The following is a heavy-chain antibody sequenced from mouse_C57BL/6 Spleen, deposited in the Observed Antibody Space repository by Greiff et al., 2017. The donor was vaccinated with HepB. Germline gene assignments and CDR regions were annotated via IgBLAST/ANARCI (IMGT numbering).Heavy chain of an antibody. CDR2: ISGGGGNT. J-gene: IGHJ4*01. D-gene: IGHD2-3*01. V-gene: IGHV5-9*01. CDR3: ARRDGYYVAMDY. CDR1: GFTFSSYT. Sequence: EVRLMESGGGLVKPGGSLKLSCAASGFTFSSYTMSWVRQTPEKRLEWVATISGGGGNTYYPDSVKGRFTISRDNAKNTLYLQMSSLRSEDTALYYCARRDGYYVAMDYWGQGTSVTVSS.